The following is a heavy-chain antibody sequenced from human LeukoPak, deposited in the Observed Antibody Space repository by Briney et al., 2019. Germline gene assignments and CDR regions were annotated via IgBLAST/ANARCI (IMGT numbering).Heavy chain of an antibody. CDR2: ISGRGDGT. J-gene: IGHJ4*02. CDR3: ARGTYYYDSSGYPEGLY. Sequence: GGSLRLSCAASGFTFSTYAMSWVRQAPGKGLEWVSLISGRGDGTYYAESVKGRFTISRDNAKNSLYLQMNSLRAEDTAVYYCARGTYYYDSSGYPEGLYWGQGTLVTVSS. V-gene: IGHV3-23*01. D-gene: IGHD3-22*01. CDR1: GFTFSTYA.